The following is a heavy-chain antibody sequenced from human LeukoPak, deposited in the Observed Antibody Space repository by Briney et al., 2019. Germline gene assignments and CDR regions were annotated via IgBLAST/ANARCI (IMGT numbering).Heavy chain of an antibody. J-gene: IGHJ2*01. CDR1: GGSISSYY. D-gene: IGHD6-13*01. CDR3: ARTYGSSGLGYFDL. CDR2: IYYSGST. Sequence: SETLSLTCTVSGGSISSYYWRWTRQPPGKGLEWIGYIYYSGSTNYSRSLKSRLTISVDTSKNQFSRKLSSVTAADTAVYYCARTYGSSGLGYFDLWGRGTLVTVSS. V-gene: IGHV4-59*01.